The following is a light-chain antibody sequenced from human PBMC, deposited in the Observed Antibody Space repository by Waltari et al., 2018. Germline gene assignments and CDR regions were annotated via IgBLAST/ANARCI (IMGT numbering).Light chain of an antibody. J-gene: IGLJ1*01. V-gene: IGLV2-23*02. CDR3: CSCAGSSTFDV. Sequence: QSALTQPASVSGSPGQSITISCTGTSSDVGGYNLVSWYQQHPGNAPKLMIYEVSKRPSGVSNRCSDSKSGNTASLTISGLQAEDEADYYCCSCAGSSTFDVFGTGTKVTVL. CDR2: EVS. CDR1: SSDVGGYNL.